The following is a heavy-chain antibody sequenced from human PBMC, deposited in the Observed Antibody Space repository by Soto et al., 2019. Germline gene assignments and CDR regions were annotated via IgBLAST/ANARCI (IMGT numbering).Heavy chain of an antibody. D-gene: IGHD4-17*01. V-gene: IGHV4-59*01. J-gene: IGHJ4*02. Sequence: SETLSLTCTVSGGSISSYYWSWIRQPPGKGLEWIGYIYYSGSTNYNPSLKSRVTISVDTSKNQFSLKLSSVTAADTAVYYCARETTVAFDYWGQGTLVTVSS. CDR2: IYYSGST. CDR1: GGSISSYY. CDR3: ARETTVAFDY.